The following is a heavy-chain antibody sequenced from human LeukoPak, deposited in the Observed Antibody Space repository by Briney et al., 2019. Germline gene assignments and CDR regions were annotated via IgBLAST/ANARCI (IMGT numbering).Heavy chain of an antibody. J-gene: IGHJ4*02. D-gene: IGHD6-19*01. V-gene: IGHV3-30*14. CDR1: GFTFTSYA. CDR2: ISYDGSNK. CDR3: ARDLASGWSNYFDY. Sequence: GGSLRLSCAASGFTFTSYAMHWVRQAPGKGLEWVAVISYDGSNKYYADSVKGRFTISRDKSNNTVSLQMNSLRAEDTAVYYCARDLASGWSNYFDYWGQGTLVTVSS.